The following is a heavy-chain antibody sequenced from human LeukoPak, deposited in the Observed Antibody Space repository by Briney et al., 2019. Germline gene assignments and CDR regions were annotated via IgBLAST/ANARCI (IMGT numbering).Heavy chain of an antibody. D-gene: IGHD4-23*01. J-gene: IGHJ4*02. CDR2: IYASGST. Sequence: SETLSLTCTVSGGSISSYYWSWIRQPAGEGLEWIGRIYASGSTNYNPSLKSRVTISLDQSMNQSSLKLSSVTAADTAVYYCARSYGGNPMFFFDSWGLGTLVTVSS. CDR1: GGSISSYY. V-gene: IGHV4-4*07. CDR3: ARSYGGNPMFFFDS.